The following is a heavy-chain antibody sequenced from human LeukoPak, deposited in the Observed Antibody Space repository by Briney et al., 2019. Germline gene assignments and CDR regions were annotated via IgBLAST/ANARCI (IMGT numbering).Heavy chain of an antibody. CDR3: ARDPDHGALDL. CDR2: IKHDGSVQ. D-gene: IGHD4-17*01. J-gene: IGHJ5*02. CDR1: GFTFNKTW. V-gene: IGHV3-7*01. Sequence: PGGSLRLSCVASGFTFNKTWMSWVRQAPGKGLEWVADIKHDGSVQYYVDSLKGRFTISRDNAKNSLYLQMSSLRADDMAVYYCARDPDHGALDLWGQGTLVTVSS.